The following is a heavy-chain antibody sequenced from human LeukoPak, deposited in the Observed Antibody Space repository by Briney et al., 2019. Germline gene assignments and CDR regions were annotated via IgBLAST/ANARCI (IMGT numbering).Heavy chain of an antibody. J-gene: IGHJ5*02. Sequence: SETLSLTCTVSGGSISSYYWSWIRQPPGKGLEWIGYIYYSGSTNYNPSLKSRVTISVDTSKNQFSLKLSSVTAADTAVYYCAREGGDYGLRAWFDPWGQGTLVTVSS. CDR3: AREGGDYGLRAWFDP. V-gene: IGHV4-59*01. D-gene: IGHD4/OR15-4a*01. CDR2: IYYSGST. CDR1: GGSISSYY.